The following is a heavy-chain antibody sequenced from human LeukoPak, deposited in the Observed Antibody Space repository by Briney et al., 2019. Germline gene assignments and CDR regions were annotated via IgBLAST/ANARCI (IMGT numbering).Heavy chain of an antibody. CDR1: GGSISPYY. Sequence: SETLSLTCTVSGGSISPYYWSWVRQPPGKGREWIGYIYYSGSTNYNPSLKSRVTISVDTSKSQFSLKLSSATAADTAVYYCARGGGSGRGNWFDPWGQGSLVIVSS. V-gene: IGHV4-59*01. D-gene: IGHD3-10*01. CDR3: ARGGGSGRGNWFDP. CDR2: IYYSGST. J-gene: IGHJ5*02.